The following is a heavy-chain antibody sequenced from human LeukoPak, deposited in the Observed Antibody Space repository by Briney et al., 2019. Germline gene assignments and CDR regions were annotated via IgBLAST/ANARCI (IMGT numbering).Heavy chain of an antibody. D-gene: IGHD3-3*01. CDR2: IYPGDSDT. CDR1: GYTFSSYW. CDR3: ARQNDFRLDY. V-gene: IGHV5-51*01. J-gene: IGHJ4*02. Sequence: GESLRISCKGSGYTFSSYWIGWVRQMPGKGLEWMGIIYPGDSDTRYSPSLQGQVTISVDTSIGTAYLQWSSLKASGTAIYYCARQNDFRLDYWGQGTLVTVS.